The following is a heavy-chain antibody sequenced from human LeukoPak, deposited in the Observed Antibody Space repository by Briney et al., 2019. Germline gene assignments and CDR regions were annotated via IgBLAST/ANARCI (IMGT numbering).Heavy chain of an antibody. CDR2: ISAYNGNT. CDR1: GYTFTSYG. Sequence: ASVKVSCKASGYTFTSYGISWVRQAPGQGLEWMGWISAYNGNTNYAQKLQGRVTMTTDTSTSTAYMELRSLRSDDTAVYYCARVVLEWFRRHYYYYMDIWGKGTTVTVSS. V-gene: IGHV1-18*01. D-gene: IGHD3-3*01. J-gene: IGHJ6*03. CDR3: ARVVLEWFRRHYYYYMDI.